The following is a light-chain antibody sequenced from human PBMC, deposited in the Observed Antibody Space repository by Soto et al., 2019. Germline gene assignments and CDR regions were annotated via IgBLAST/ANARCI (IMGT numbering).Light chain of an antibody. J-gene: IGLJ1*01. Sequence: QSALTQPASVSGSPGQSITIACTGTSSDVGGYNFVSWFQQNPRKAPKLIIYEVSNRPSGVSYRFSGSKSGKTASLTISGLEAEDEANYYCSSYSSSSTLVFGTGTKVTVL. CDR3: SSYSSSSTLV. CDR2: EVS. CDR1: SSDVGGYNF. V-gene: IGLV2-14*01.